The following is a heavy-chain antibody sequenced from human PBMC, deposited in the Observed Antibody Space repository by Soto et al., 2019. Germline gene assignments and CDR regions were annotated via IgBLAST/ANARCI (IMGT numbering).Heavy chain of an antibody. D-gene: IGHD1-26*01. CDR3: ARAVAELTAPFDF. J-gene: IGHJ4*02. CDR2: ISGSSSYT. CDR1: GFSFSDYY. Sequence: QVQLVESGGGLVKPGGSLRLSCAASGFSFSDYYMNWIRQAPGKGLECVSYISGSSSYTNYADSVRGRFTIYRDNAKNSLYLQMNSLRAEDTAVYYCARAVAELTAPFDFWGQGTLVTVSS. V-gene: IGHV3-11*05.